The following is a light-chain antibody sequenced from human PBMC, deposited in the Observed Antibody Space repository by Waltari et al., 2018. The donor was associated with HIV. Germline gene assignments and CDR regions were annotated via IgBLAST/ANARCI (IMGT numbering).Light chain of an antibody. CDR1: SSNIGTNF. V-gene: IGLV1-51*01. CDR3: GTWDNSLKTVV. J-gene: IGLJ2*01. Sequence: QSVLTQPPSVSAAPGQTVSIYCSGFSSNIGTNFVSLYHQHPGKAPKLLIFDNKNRPSGIPGRVSASKSGTSATLAITGLQTGDEGDYYCGTWDNSLKTVVFGGGTKVTVL. CDR2: DNK.